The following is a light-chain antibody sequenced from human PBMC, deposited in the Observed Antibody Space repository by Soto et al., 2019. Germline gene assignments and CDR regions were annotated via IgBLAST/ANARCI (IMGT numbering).Light chain of an antibody. CDR2: DDS. V-gene: IGLV3-21*02. CDR3: QVWHSRRGV. Sequence: SYELTQTPSVSVAPGQTARITCGGDNIGANSVHWYQQKPGQAPILVVYDDSDRPSGIPERFSGSNSGNTAALTITRVEGGDEADYYCQVWHSRRGVFGGGTKLTVL. J-gene: IGLJ2*01. CDR1: NIGANS.